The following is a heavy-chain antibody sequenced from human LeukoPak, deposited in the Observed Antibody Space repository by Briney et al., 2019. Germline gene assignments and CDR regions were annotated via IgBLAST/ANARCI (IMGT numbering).Heavy chain of an antibody. CDR3: AREGTKNWDFDC. J-gene: IGHJ4*02. V-gene: IGHV1-46*01. D-gene: IGHD7-27*01. CDR1: GYTFTNSY. CDR2: INPSGTST. Sequence: ASVKVSCKVSGYTFTNSYMHWVRQAPGQGLEWMGIINPSGTSTSYAQKFEGRVTMTRDTSTSTVYMDLRSLRSEDTAVYYCAREGTKNWDFDCWGQGTLVRVSS.